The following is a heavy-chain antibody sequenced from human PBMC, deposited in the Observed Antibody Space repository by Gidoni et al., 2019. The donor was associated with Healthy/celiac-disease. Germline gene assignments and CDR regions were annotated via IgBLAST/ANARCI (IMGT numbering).Heavy chain of an antibody. D-gene: IGHD3-22*01. V-gene: IGHV4-38-2*01. CDR3: AKHYYDSSGYSKYYFDY. CDR1: GYSISSGYY. CDR2: IYHSGST. Sequence: QVQLQESGPGLVKPSETLSLTCAVSGYSISSGYYWGWIRQPPGKGLEWIGSIYHSGSTYYNPSLKSRVTISVDTSKNQFSLKLSSVTAADTAVYYCAKHYYDSSGYSKYYFDYWGQGTLVTVSS. J-gene: IGHJ4*02.